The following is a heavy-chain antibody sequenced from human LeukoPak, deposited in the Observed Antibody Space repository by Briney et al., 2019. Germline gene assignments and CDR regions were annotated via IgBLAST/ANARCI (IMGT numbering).Heavy chain of an antibody. J-gene: IGHJ5*02. Sequence: ASVTVSCTASGYTFTGYYMHWVRQAPGQGLEWMGWINPNSGGTNYAQKFQGRVTLTRDTSISTAYMELSRLRSDDTAGYYCAREGEVVPASMFSAGSWFYPWGERTLVTVSS. CDR3: AREGEVVPASMFSAGSWFYP. D-gene: IGHD2-2*01. CDR2: INPNSGGT. CDR1: GYTFTGYY. V-gene: IGHV1-2*02.